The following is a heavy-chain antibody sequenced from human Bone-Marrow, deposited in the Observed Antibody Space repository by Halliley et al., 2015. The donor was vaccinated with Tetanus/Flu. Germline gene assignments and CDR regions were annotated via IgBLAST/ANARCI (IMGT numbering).Heavy chain of an antibody. CDR3: ARAMTTITTARFGMDV. V-gene: IGHV5-51*01. D-gene: IGHD4-4*01. J-gene: IGHJ6*02. Sequence: IYPGDSDTRYSPSFQGPVTISADKSISTAYLQWSSLKASDTGMYYCARAMTTITTARFGMDVWGQGTTVIVSS. CDR2: IYPGDSDT.